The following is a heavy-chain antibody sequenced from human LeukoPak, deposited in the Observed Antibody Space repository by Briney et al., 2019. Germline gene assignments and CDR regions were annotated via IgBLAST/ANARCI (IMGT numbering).Heavy chain of an antibody. CDR2: IYYSGST. CDR3: ARMGNPATVTADY. J-gene: IGHJ4*02. V-gene: IGHV4-59*08. D-gene: IGHD4-17*01. Sequence: SETLSLTCTVSGGSMRSYYWSWIRQPPGEGLEWIGYIYYSGSTIYNPSLKSRVTISVDTSKNQFSLKLNSVTAADTAVYYCARMGNPATVTADYWGQGTLVTVSS. CDR1: GGSMRSYY.